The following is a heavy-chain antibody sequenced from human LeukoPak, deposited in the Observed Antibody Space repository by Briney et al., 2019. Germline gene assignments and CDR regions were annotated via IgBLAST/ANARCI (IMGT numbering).Heavy chain of an antibody. CDR2: TSGSSGNT. CDR1: GFTFSSYG. CDR3: AKTPVHYSSIWYFFDY. J-gene: IGHJ4*02. V-gene: IGHV3-23*01. Sequence: PGGSLRLSCAASGFTFSSYGMSWVRQAPGKGLEWVSATSGSSGNTYYADSVKGRFTISRDNSKNILYLQMNSLRAEDTAVYYCAKTPVHYSSIWYFFDYWGQGTLVTVSS. D-gene: IGHD6-13*01.